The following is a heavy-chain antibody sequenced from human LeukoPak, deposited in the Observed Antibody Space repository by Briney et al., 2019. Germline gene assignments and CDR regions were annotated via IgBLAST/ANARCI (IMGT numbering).Heavy chain of an antibody. V-gene: IGHV3-48*01. CDR3: AREYYLFLTYYMDV. D-gene: IGHD3-3*01. CDR2: FSSSSSTI. Sequence: GGSLRLSCAASGFTFSSYSMNWVRQAPGKGLEWVSYFSSSSSTIYYADSVKGRFTISRDNAKNSLYLQMNSLRAEDTAVYYCAREYYLFLTYYMDVWGKGTTVTVSS. J-gene: IGHJ6*03. CDR1: GFTFSSYS.